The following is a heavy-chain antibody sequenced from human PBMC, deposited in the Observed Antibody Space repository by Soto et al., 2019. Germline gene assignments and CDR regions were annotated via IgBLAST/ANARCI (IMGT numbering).Heavy chain of an antibody. CDR3: VGGQYYFDY. CDR2: ISYDGSDK. Sequence: QVQLVESGGGVVQPARSLRLSCAASGFPFTSYGLHSVREGPDKGLEWMVIISYDGSDKYNADSVKGRFTISRDNSKNTLYLQMNSLRPEDTALYYCVGGQYYFDYRGQGTLVSVSS. V-gene: IGHV3-30*03. D-gene: IGHD3-10*01. CDR1: GFPFTSYG. J-gene: IGHJ4*02.